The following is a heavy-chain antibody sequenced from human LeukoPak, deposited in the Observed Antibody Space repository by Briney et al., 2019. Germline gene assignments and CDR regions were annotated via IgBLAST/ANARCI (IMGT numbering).Heavy chain of an antibody. V-gene: IGHV3-21*01. D-gene: IGHD5-18*01. CDR2: ISSTGYI. CDR1: GFTFTAYT. Sequence: PGGSLRLSCAASGFTFTAYTINWVRQAPGKGLEWVSSISSTGYIYYADSVKGRFTISRDNAKNSVYLQMNSLRAEDTAVYYCARDTAMVKFDPWGQGTLVTVSS. J-gene: IGHJ5*02. CDR3: ARDTAMVKFDP.